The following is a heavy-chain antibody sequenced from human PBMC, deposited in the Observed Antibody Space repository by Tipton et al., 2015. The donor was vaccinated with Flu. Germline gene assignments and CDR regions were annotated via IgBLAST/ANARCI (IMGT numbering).Heavy chain of an antibody. V-gene: IGHV4-38-2*02. Sequence: TLSLTCAVSGDSISSDYYWGWIRQFPGKGLEWIGTVSRTGDTNYNPSLKSRVTISIDTSKNQFSLKLSSVTAADTAVYYCARDLHGWGSHGFDIWGPGTLVTVSS. CDR1: GDSISSDYY. J-gene: IGHJ3*02. D-gene: IGHD3-10*01. CDR3: ARDLHGWGSHGFDI. CDR2: VSRTGDT.